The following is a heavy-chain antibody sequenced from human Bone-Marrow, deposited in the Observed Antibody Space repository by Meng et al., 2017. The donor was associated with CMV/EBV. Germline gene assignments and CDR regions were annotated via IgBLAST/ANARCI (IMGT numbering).Heavy chain of an antibody. V-gene: IGHV3-9*01. Sequence: GGSLRLSCAASGFTFDDYAMHWVRQAPGKGLEWVSGISWNSGSIGYADSVKGRFTISRDNAKNSLYLQMNSLRAEDTAVYYCARRYCSSTSCYIRGFSLWGQGTLVTVSS. J-gene: IGHJ4*02. CDR1: GFTFDDYA. CDR3: ARRYCSSTSCYIRGFSL. D-gene: IGHD2-2*02. CDR2: ISWNSGSI.